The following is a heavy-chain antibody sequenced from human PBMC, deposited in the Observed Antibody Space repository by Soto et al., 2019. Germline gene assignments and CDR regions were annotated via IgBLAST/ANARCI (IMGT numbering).Heavy chain of an antibody. CDR1: GFTFSDHY. Sequence: EVQLAESGGGLVQPGGSLRLSCAASGFTFSDHYMDWVRQAPGKGLEWVGRSRDKVHSHTTEYAASVKGRFTISRGDSENSLYLQINSLQTVDTAVYYCARGVVSTGYFDYWGQGTLVTVSS. D-gene: IGHD5-12*01. V-gene: IGHV3-72*01. J-gene: IGHJ4*02. CDR3: ARGVVSTGYFDY. CDR2: SRDKVHSHTT.